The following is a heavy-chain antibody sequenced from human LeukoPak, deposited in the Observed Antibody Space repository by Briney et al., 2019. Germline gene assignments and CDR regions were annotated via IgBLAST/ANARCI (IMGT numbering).Heavy chain of an antibody. J-gene: IGHJ5*02. CDR1: GGSISSGDYY. CDR2: IYYSGST. Sequence: SETLSLTCTVSGGSISSGDYYWSWIRQPPGKGLEWIGYIYYSGSTYYNPSLKSRVTISVDTSKNQFSLKLSSVTAADTAVYYCASTVFGVTYNWLDPWGQGTLVTVSS. CDR3: ASTVFGVTYNWLDP. V-gene: IGHV4-30-4*08. D-gene: IGHD3-3*01.